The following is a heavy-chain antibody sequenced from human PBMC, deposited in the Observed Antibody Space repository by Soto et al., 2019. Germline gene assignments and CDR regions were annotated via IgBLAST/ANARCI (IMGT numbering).Heavy chain of an antibody. CDR3: ATELPGLYYFDF. V-gene: IGHV1-3*01. CDR2: INADNGDT. CDR1: GYTFTSYA. Sequence: ASVKVSCKTSGYTFTSYAIHWVRQAPGQRLEWMGWINADNGDTKYSQKFSGRVTITRDTSANTAFTELSSLRSEDTAMYYCATELPGLYYFDFWGQGTLVGVAS. D-gene: IGHD4-17*01. J-gene: IGHJ4*02.